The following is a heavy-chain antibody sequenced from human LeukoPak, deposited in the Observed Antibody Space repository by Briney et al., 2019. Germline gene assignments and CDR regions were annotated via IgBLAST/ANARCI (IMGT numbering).Heavy chain of an antibody. CDR2: MYYTGNT. J-gene: IGHJ4*02. CDR3: ASDSSGDGYSSGYN. V-gene: IGHV4-39*01. CDR1: GISISSSNSY. D-gene: IGHD6-25*01. Sequence: SETLSLTCTVSGISISSSNSYWGWIRQPPGRGLEWIGRMYYTGNTYYNASLKSRVTISIDTSKNQLALRLTSVTAADTAVYYCASDSSGDGYSSGYNWGQGTLVTVSS.